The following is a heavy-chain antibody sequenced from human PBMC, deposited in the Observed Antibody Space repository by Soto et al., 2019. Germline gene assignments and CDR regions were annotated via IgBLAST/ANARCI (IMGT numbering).Heavy chain of an antibody. CDR3: ARVPYYDFWSGYFNFDY. J-gene: IGHJ4*02. CDR2: ISAYNGNT. V-gene: IGHV1-18*01. Sequence: QVQLVQSGAEVKKPGASVKVSCKASGYTFTSYGISWVRQAPGQGLAWMGWISAYNGNTNYAQKLQGRGTMTTDTATSTAYMELRSVRSDDTAVYYCARVPYYDFWSGYFNFDYWGQGTLVTVSS. CDR1: GYTFTSYG. D-gene: IGHD3-3*01.